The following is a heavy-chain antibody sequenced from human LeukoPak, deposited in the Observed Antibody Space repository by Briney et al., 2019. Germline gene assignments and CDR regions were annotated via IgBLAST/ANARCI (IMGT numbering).Heavy chain of an antibody. D-gene: IGHD3-22*01. J-gene: IGHJ3*02. CDR2: ISSSSSYI. CDR1: GFTFSSYS. V-gene: IGHV3-21*01. Sequence: GGSLRLSCAASGFTFSSYSMNWVRQAPGKGLEWVSSISSSSSYIYYADSVKGRFTISRDNAKNSLYLQMNSLRAEDTAVYYCARDGYYYDSSGYYSGVAFDIWGQGTMVTVSS. CDR3: ARDGYYYDSSGYYSGVAFDI.